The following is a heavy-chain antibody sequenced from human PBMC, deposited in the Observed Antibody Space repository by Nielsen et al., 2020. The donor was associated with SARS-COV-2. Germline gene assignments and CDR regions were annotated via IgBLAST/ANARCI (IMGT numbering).Heavy chain of an antibody. V-gene: IGHV1-8*01. CDR3: ARLGATDAFDI. CDR2: MSPDSGNT. J-gene: IGHJ3*02. Sequence: WVRQAPGQGLEWMGWMSPDSGNTGYAQKFQGRVTMTRNTSISTAYMELSSLTSDDTAVYYCARLGATDAFDIWGQGTMVTVSS. D-gene: IGHD1-26*01.